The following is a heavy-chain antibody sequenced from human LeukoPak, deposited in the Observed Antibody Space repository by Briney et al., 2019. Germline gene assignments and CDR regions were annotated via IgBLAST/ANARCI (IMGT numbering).Heavy chain of an antibody. D-gene: IGHD2-21*01. V-gene: IGHV4-39*02. CDR1: GGSISSSSYF. CDR2: VYYSGTT. Sequence: ETLSLTCTVSGGSISSSSYFWGWIRQAPGKGLEWIGNVYYSGTTYYNPSVDTSKNHFSLRLSSVTAADTAVYFCARRIPGFSFDSWGQGALVTVSS. CDR3: ARRIPGFSFDS. J-gene: IGHJ4*02.